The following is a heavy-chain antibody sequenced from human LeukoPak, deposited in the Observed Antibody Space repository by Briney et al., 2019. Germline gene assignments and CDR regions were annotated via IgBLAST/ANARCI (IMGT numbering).Heavy chain of an antibody. V-gene: IGHV3-53*01. D-gene: IGHD6-13*01. Sequence: PGGSLRLSCAASGFTVSSNYMSWVRQAPGKGLERVSVIYSGGRTYDADSVKGRFTISRDNSKNTLYLQMNSLRAEDTAVYYCAKAGGAYSSSWYLYFDYWGQGTLVTVSS. CDR2: IYSGGRT. CDR3: AKAGGAYSSSWYLYFDY. CDR1: GFTVSSNY. J-gene: IGHJ4*02.